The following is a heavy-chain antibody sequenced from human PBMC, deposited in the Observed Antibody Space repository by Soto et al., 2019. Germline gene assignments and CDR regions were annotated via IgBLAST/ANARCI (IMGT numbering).Heavy chain of an antibody. D-gene: IGHD3-9*01. CDR1: GYSFTDHW. J-gene: IGHJ4*02. CDR2: IYPGDSDA. Sequence: PGESLKISCKSSGYSFTDHWIGWVRQMPGKGLEWMGIIYPGDSDARYSPSFQGQVTISVDTSINTAFLRWNSLTASVTAMYYCARQADYNILTGYFYYFDYWGQGSLVTVSS. V-gene: IGHV5-51*01. CDR3: ARQADYNILTGYFYYFDY.